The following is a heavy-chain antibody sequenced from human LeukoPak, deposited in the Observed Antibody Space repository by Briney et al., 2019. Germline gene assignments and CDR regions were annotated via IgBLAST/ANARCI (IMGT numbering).Heavy chain of an antibody. CDR2: ISGSGGST. Sequence: QPGGSLRLSCAASGFTFSSYAMSWVRQAPGKGLEWVSAISGSGGSTYYADSVKGRFTISRDNYKNTLYLQMNSLRAEDTAVYYCAKDRYSSSWTGGPFQHWGQGTLVTVSS. CDR3: AKDRYSSSWTGGPFQH. V-gene: IGHV3-23*01. D-gene: IGHD6-13*01. CDR1: GFTFSSYA. J-gene: IGHJ1*01.